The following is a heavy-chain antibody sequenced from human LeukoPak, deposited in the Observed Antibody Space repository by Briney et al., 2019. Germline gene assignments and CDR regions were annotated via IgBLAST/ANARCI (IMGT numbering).Heavy chain of an antibody. CDR2: LIPIFGTA. Sequence: SVKVSCKASGGTFSSYAISWVRQAPGQGLEWMGGLIPIFGTANYAQNFQGRVTITTDESTSTAYMELSSLRSEDTAVYYCARGDILTGYYMGYYYYYMDVWGKGTTVTVSS. J-gene: IGHJ6*03. D-gene: IGHD3-9*01. CDR1: GGTFSSYA. V-gene: IGHV1-69*05. CDR3: ARGDILTGYYMGYYYYYMDV.